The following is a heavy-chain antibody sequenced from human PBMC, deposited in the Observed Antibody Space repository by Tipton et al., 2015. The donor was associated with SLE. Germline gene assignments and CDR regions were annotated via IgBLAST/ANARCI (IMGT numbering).Heavy chain of an antibody. J-gene: IGHJ3*01. CDR2: MYYSGST. CDR3: AKSPDAFDV. CDR1: GDSISRSFYY. Sequence: TLSLTCTVSGDSISRSFYYWGWIRQPPGKGLEWIGSMYYSGSTYYNPSLKSRVTISVDTSKNQFSLKLSSVTAADTAVYYCAKSPDAFDVWGQGTMVTVSS. V-gene: IGHV4-39*01.